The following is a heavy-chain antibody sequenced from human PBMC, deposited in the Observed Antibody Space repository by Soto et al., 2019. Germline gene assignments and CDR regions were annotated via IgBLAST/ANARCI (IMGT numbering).Heavy chain of an antibody. D-gene: IGHD2-2*01. Sequence: SETLSLTCTVSGGSISSGGYYWSWIRQHPGKGLEWIGYIYYSGSTYYNPSLKSRVTISVDTSKNQFSLKLSSVTAADTAVYYCARRYQLLSFDYWGQGTLVTVSS. V-gene: IGHV4-31*03. J-gene: IGHJ4*02. CDR2: IYYSGST. CDR1: GGSISSGGYY. CDR3: ARRYQLLSFDY.